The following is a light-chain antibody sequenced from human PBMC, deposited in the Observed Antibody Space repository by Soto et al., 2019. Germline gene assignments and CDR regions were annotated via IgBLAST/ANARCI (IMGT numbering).Light chain of an antibody. J-gene: IGKJ5*01. V-gene: IGKV3-20*01. CDR1: HSVSSSY. CDR2: GAS. CDR3: QQYDSSPTT. Sequence: PLSCLSHSVSSSYLAWYQQKPGQAPSLLIYGASTRATGTPDRFSGSGSGTDFTLTISRLEPQDFAVYYCQQYDSSPTTFGQGTRLEIK.